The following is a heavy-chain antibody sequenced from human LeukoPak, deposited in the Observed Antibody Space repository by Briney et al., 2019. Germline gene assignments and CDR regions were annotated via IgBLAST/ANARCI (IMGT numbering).Heavy chain of an antibody. J-gene: IGHJ3*02. CDR3: ARGKRITIFGVVIYRAFDI. V-gene: IGHV1-69*05. Sequence: SVKVSCKASGGTFSSYAISWVRQAPGQGLEWMGGIIPIFGTANYAQKFQGRVTITTDESTSTAYMELSSLRSEDTAVYYCARGKRITIFGVVIYRAFDIWGQGTMVTVSS. CDR2: IIPIFGTA. D-gene: IGHD3-3*01. CDR1: GGTFSSYA.